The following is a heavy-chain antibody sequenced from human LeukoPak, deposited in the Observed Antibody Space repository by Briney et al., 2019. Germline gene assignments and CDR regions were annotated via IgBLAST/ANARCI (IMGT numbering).Heavy chain of an antibody. Sequence: SGTLSLTCAVSGVSISSGNWWNWVRQPPGKGLEWIGEIYHDETTNFNPSLKSRVTIAIDKSRNQFSLKLSAVTAADTAVYYCARADTTGSYSSDAFDIWGQEARVTVSS. V-gene: IGHV4-4*02. J-gene: IGHJ3*02. CDR2: IYHDETT. D-gene: IGHD3-10*01. CDR3: ARADTTGSYSSDAFDI. CDR1: GVSISSGNW.